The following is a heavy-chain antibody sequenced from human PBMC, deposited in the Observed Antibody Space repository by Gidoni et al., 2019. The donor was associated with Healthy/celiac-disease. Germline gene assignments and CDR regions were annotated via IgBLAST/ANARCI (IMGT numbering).Heavy chain of an antibody. CDR3: ARDQDSSSSTDYYYGMDV. Sequence: QVQLVESGGGVVQPGRSLRLSCAASGFTFSSYGMHWVRQAPGKGLEWVAVIWYDGSNKYYADSVKGRFTISRDNSKNTLYLQMNSLRAEDTAVYYCARDQDSSSSTDYYYGMDVWGQGTTVTVSS. CDR2: IWYDGSNK. CDR1: GFTFSSYG. V-gene: IGHV3-33*01. J-gene: IGHJ6*02. D-gene: IGHD6-6*01.